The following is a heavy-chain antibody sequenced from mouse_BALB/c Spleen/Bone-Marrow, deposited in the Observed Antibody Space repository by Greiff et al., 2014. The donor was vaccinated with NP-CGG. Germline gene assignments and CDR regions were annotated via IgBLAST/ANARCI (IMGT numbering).Heavy chain of an antibody. V-gene: IGHV5-17*02. Sequence: VQLKESGGGLVQPGGSRKLSCAASGFTFISFGIHWVRQAPEKGLEWVAYISSDSSTIYYADTVKGRFTISRDNPKNTLFLQMTSLRSEDTAMYYCARSNYVGYYAMDYWGQGTSVTVSS. CDR1: GFTFISFG. J-gene: IGHJ4*01. D-gene: IGHD1-1*01. CDR3: ARSNYVGYYAMDY. CDR2: ISSDSSTI.